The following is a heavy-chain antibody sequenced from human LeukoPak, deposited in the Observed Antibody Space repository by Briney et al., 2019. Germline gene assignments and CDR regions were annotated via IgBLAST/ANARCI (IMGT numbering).Heavy chain of an antibody. CDR2: ISGSCGST. CDR1: GFTVSSNY. Sequence: GGSLRLSCAASGFTVSSNYMSWIRQAPGKGLEWVSAISGSCGSTYYADSVKGRFTISRDNSKNTLYLQMNSLRAEDTAVYYCATSGAGWSRNWGQGTLVTVSS. D-gene: IGHD6-19*01. V-gene: IGHV3-23*01. CDR3: ATSGAGWSRN. J-gene: IGHJ4*02.